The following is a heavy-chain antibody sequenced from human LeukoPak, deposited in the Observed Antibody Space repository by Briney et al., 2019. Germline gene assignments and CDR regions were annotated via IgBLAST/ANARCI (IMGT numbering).Heavy chain of an antibody. Sequence: GGSLRLSCAASGFTFSSYAMHWVRQAPGKGLEWVAVISYDGSNKYYADSVKGRFTISRDNSKNTLYLQMNSLRAEDTAVYYCAGDRGVGAISPINWFDPWGQGTLVTVSS. CDR1: GFTFSSYA. V-gene: IGHV3-30-3*01. D-gene: IGHD1-26*01. CDR3: AGDRGVGAISPINWFDP. CDR2: ISYDGSNK. J-gene: IGHJ5*02.